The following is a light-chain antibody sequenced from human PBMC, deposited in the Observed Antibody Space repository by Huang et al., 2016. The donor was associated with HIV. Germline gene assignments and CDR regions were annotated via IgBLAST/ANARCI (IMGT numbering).Light chain of an antibody. V-gene: IGKV3D-11*02. CDR2: DAY. Sequence: EIVLTQSPATLSLSPGERATISCRASQSVGSFLAWYQQKPGQAPRLLIYDAYDRATGIPARFSGSGAGTDFTLTISSLEPEDFAVYYCQQRTYSFTFGPGTKVD. J-gene: IGKJ3*01. CDR1: QSVGSF. CDR3: QQRTYSFT.